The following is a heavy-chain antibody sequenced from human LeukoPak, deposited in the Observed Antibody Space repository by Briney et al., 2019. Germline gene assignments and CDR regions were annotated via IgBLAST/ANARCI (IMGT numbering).Heavy chain of an antibody. D-gene: IGHD3-22*01. CDR3: AKSDSSGYPDY. Sequence: GGSLRLSCAASGFTFSSYWMSWVRQAPGKGLEWVANIKQDGSEKYYADSVKGRFTISRDNSKNTLYLQMNSLRAEDTAVYYCAKSDSSGYPDYWGQGTLVTVSS. V-gene: IGHV3-7*01. J-gene: IGHJ4*02. CDR1: GFTFSSYW. CDR2: IKQDGSEK.